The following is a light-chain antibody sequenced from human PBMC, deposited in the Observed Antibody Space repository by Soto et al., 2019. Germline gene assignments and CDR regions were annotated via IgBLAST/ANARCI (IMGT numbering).Light chain of an antibody. CDR1: TGAVTSGLH. V-gene: IGLV7-43*01. CDR2: STT. J-gene: IGLJ2*01. CDR3: LLYFGSAQGVV. Sequence: QAVVTQEPSLTVSPGGTVTLTCASSTGAVTSGLHPNWIQQRPGQAPRTLIYSTTNKHSWTPARFSGSLLGGKAALTLSGVQPDDEAVYYCLLYFGSAQGVVFGGGTKLTVL.